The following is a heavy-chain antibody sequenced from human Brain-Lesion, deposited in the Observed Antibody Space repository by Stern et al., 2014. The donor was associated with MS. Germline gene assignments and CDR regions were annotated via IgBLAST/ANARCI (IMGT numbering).Heavy chain of an antibody. CDR3: ARDQRGITIFGVVTDYYYLGMDV. Sequence: VQLVESGAEVKKPGASVKVSCKTSGYIFTGYYIHWVRQAPGQGLEWMAWVNPNTGGTKYAQTFQGRVSMSRDTSIRTAYVELGSLTSDDTAVYYCARDQRGITIFGVVTDYYYLGMDVWGQGTTVTVSS. CDR2: VNPNTGGT. J-gene: IGHJ6*02. V-gene: IGHV1-2*02. CDR1: GYIFTGYY. D-gene: IGHD3-3*01.